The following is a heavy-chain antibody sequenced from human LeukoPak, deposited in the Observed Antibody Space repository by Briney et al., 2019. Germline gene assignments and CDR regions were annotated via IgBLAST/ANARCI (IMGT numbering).Heavy chain of an antibody. D-gene: IGHD4-17*01. Sequence: PGGSLRLSCAASGFTFSSYEMNWVRQAPGKGLEWVSYISSSGSTIYYADSVKGRFTISRDNAKNSLYLQMNSLRAEDTAVYYCAAVTPWNWFDPWGQGTLVTVSP. CDR1: GFTFSSYE. J-gene: IGHJ5*02. V-gene: IGHV3-48*03. CDR2: ISSSGSTI. CDR3: AAVTPWNWFDP.